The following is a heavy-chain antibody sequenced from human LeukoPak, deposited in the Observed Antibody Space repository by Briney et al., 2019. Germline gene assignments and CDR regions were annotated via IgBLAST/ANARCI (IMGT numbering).Heavy chain of an antibody. J-gene: IGHJ4*02. CDR3: ARETRRDGYTFFDY. CDR2: IYNSGNT. CDR1: GGSITVSGGSITTYY. V-gene: IGHV4-61*08. D-gene: IGHD5-24*01. Sequence: SETLSLTCSVSGGSITVSGGSITTYYWSWIRQPPGKGLEWIGNIYNSGNTNYNPSLKSRVTTSVDTSKNQFSLKPSSVTAADTAVYYCARETRRDGYTFFDYWGQGTLVTVSS.